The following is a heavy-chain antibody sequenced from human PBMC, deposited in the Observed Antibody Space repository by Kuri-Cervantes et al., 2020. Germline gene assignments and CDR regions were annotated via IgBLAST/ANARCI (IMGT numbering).Heavy chain of an antibody. CDR1: GYTFTSYD. V-gene: IGHV1-8*01. CDR2: MNPNSGNT. J-gene: IGHJ6*02. CDR3: ARAGYSSWYGVDGMDV. D-gene: IGHD6-13*01. Sequence: ASVKVSCKASGYTFTSYDINWVRQATGLGLEWMGWMNPNSGNTGYAQKFQGRVTMTRNTSISTAYMELSSLRSEDTAVYYCARAGYSSWYGVDGMDVWGQGTTVTVSS.